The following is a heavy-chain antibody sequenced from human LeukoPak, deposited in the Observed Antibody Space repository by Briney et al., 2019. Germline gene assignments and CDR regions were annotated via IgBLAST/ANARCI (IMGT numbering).Heavy chain of an antibody. D-gene: IGHD4-17*01. V-gene: IGHV5-51*01. CDR3: ARHGPNYGDYEEYYYYYGMDV. CDR2: IYPGDSDT. CDR1: GYSFTSYW. Sequence: GESLKISCKGSGYSFTSYWISWVRQMPGKGLEWMGIIYPGDSDTRYSPSFQGQVTISADKSISTAYLQWSSLKASDTAMYYCARHGPNYGDYEEYYYYYGMDVWGQGTTVTVSS. J-gene: IGHJ6*02.